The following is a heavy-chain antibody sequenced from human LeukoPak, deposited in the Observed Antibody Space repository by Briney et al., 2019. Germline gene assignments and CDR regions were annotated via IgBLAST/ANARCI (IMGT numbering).Heavy chain of an antibody. V-gene: IGHV3-30-3*01. CDR1: GFTFSSYA. Sequence: PGGSLRLSCAASGFTFSSYAMHWVRQAPGKGLEWVAVISYDGSNKYYADSVKGRFTISRDNSKNTLYLQMNSLRAEDTAVYYCALTTVTTDANGGYAFDIWGQGTMVTVSS. CDR3: ALTTVTTDANGGYAFDI. CDR2: ISYDGSNK. J-gene: IGHJ3*02. D-gene: IGHD4-17*01.